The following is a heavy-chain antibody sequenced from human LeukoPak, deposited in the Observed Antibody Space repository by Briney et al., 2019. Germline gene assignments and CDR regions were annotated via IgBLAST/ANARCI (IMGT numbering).Heavy chain of an antibody. CDR1: GFTFSSYG. D-gene: IGHD6-19*01. V-gene: IGHV3-23*01. Sequence: PGGSLRLSCAASGFTFSSYGMHWVRQAPGKGLEWVSAISGSGGSTYYADSVKGRFTISRDNSKNTLYLQMNSLRAEDTAVYYCAKGGEWKAVAGTIDYWGQGTLVTVSS. CDR2: ISGSGGST. J-gene: IGHJ4*02. CDR3: AKGGEWKAVAGTIDY.